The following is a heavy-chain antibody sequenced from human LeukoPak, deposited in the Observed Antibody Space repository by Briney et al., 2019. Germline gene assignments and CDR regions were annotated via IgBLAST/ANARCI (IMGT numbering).Heavy chain of an antibody. CDR1: GGSISSSSYS. V-gene: IGHV4-39*01. CDR2: VSHSGSI. Sequence: SETLSLTCTVSGGSISSSSYSWGWIRQPPGKGLEWIVSVSHSGSINYDPSLKNRVTISVDTSKNQFSLKLSPVTAADTAVYYCWAIVTTIKLDFWGQGTLVTVSS. CDR3: WAIVTTIKLDF. D-gene: IGHD5-12*01. J-gene: IGHJ4*02.